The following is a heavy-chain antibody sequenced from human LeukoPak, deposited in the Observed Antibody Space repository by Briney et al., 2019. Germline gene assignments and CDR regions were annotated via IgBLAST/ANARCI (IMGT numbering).Heavy chain of an antibody. D-gene: IGHD3-22*01. CDR3: ARSPPATDYYDSSGYPYYFDY. V-gene: IGHV4-34*01. CDR1: GGSFSGYS. CDR2: IYHSGST. J-gene: IGHJ4*02. Sequence: PPETLSLTCAVYGGSFSGYSWSWIRQPPGKGLEWIGEIYHSGSTNYNPSLKSRVTISVDKSKNQFSLKLSSVTAADTAVYYCARSPPATDYYDSSGYPYYFDYWGQGTLVTVSS.